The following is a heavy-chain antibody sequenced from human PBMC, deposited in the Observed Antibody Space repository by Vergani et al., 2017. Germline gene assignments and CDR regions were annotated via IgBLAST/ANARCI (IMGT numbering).Heavy chain of an antibody. CDR1: GFTFSSDA. CDR3: AKEGRSGITPFGAD. J-gene: IGHJ4*02. D-gene: IGHD1-26*01. V-gene: IGHV3-23*01. CDR2: INRGSTT. Sequence: EVQLLESGGGLVQPGGSLRVSCAASGFTFSSDAMSWVRQAPGKGLEWVSAINRGSTTYYADSVKGRFTISRDNYKNTVFLQRNSLRAEDTAVYYCAKEGRSGITPFGADWGQGTLVADPS.